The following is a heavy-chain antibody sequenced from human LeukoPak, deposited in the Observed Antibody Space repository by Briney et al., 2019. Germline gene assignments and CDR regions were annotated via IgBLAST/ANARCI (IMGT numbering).Heavy chain of an antibody. CDR1: GFTFSSYS. CDR2: ISSSSSYI. J-gene: IGHJ4*02. Sequence: GGSLRLSCAASGFTFSSYSMNWVRQAPEKGLEWVSSISSSSSYIYYADSVKGRFTISRDNAKNSLYLQMISLRAEDMAAYDCARAHCRCGDCFDYSGQGNLVTVSS. CDR3: ARAHCRCGDCFDY. D-gene: IGHD2-21*01. V-gene: IGHV3-21*01.